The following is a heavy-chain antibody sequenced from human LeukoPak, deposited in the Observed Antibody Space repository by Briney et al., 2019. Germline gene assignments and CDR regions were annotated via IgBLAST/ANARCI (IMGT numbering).Heavy chain of an antibody. J-gene: IGHJ4*02. Sequence: GGSLRLSCAASAFTFSSYWMHWVRQAPGKELVWVSRINSDGSSTRYADSVKGRFTISRDNAKNTLYLQMNSLRAEDTAVYYCARNYGSGSYYTYFDYWGQGTLVTVSS. D-gene: IGHD3-10*01. V-gene: IGHV3-74*01. CDR2: INSDGSST. CDR3: ARNYGSGSYYTYFDY. CDR1: AFTFSSYW.